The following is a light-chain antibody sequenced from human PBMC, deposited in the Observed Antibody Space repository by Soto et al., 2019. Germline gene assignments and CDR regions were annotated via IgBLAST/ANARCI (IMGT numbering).Light chain of an antibody. J-gene: IGLJ1*01. Sequence: QSALTHPASVSGSPGHSITVSCTGTSSDVGGYNSVSWYQQHPGKPPKLIIYEVSNRPSGVSDRFSGSKSGNTASLTISGLQAEEEADYYCSSYTSTSSYVFATGTKVTVL. CDR1: SSDVGGYNS. V-gene: IGLV2-14*03. CDR3: SSYTSTSSYV. CDR2: EVS.